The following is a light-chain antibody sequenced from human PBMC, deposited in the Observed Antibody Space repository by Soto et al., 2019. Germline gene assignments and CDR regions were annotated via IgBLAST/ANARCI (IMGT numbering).Light chain of an antibody. CDR2: DAS. CDR1: QDITNY. J-gene: IGKJ4*01. V-gene: IGKV1-33*01. CDR3: QQYDNLPFG. Sequence: DLQMSQSPSSLSASVGDGVTITCQASQDITNYLNWYQHKPGKPPKLLIYDASNLETGVPSRFSGSGYGTAFTFTISSLQPEDIATYYCQQYDNLPFGFGGGTKVEIK.